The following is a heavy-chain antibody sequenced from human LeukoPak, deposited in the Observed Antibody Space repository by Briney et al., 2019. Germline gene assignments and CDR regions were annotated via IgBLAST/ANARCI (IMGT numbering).Heavy chain of an antibody. D-gene: IGHD1-1*01. CDR3: ARDGTNWSNWFDP. V-gene: IGHV3-74*01. CDR1: GFTFSNYW. CDR2: INGEGSST. Sequence: HPGGSLRLSCAASGFTFSNYWMYWVRQAPGKGLVWVSRINGEGSSTSYAESVKGRFTISRDNAKNTVYLQMNSLRAEDTAVYYCARDGTNWSNWFDPWGQGTLVTVSS. J-gene: IGHJ5*02.